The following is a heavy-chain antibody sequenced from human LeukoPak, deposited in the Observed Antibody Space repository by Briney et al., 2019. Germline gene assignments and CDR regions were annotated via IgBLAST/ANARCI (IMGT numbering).Heavy chain of an antibody. J-gene: IGHJ6*02. CDR2: IYYSGST. CDR3: ARRGRERYDYLRLSGMDV. D-gene: IGHD3-16*01. CDR1: GGSISSYY. Sequence: SETLSLTCTVSGGSISSYYWSWIRQPPGKGLEWIGYIYYSGSTNYNPSLKSRVTISVDTSKNQFSLKLSAVTAADTAVYYCARRGRERYDYLRLSGMDVWGQGTTVTVSS. V-gene: IGHV4-59*08.